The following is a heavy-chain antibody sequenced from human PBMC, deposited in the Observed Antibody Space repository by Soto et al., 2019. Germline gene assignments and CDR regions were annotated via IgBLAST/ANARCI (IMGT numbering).Heavy chain of an antibody. CDR3: AREWYYGSSHKAFDI. V-gene: IGHV1-69*13. Sequence: GASVQVSCKASGGTFSSYAISWVRQAPGQRLEWMGGIIPIFGTANYAQKFQGRVTITADESTSTAYMELSSLRSEDTAVYYCAREWYYGSSHKAFDIWGQGTMVTVSS. D-gene: IGHD3-22*01. CDR1: GGTFSSYA. CDR2: IIPIFGTA. J-gene: IGHJ3*02.